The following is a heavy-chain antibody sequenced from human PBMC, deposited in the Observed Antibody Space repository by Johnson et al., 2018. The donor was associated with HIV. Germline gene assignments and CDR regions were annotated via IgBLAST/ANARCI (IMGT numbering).Heavy chain of an antibody. CDR3: AKDRGSPGIPAAFDL. J-gene: IGHJ3*01. D-gene: IGHD1-26*01. V-gene: IGHV3-30*04. CDR2: ISYDGSDK. CDR1: GFTFSSYA. Sequence: QVQLVESGGGVVQPGRSLRLSCAASGFTFSSYALHWVRQAPGRGLEWVAVISYDGSDKYYADSVKGRFTISRDNSKNTLFLQMNSLSAEDTAVYYCAKDRGSPGIPAAFDLWGQGTMVTVSS.